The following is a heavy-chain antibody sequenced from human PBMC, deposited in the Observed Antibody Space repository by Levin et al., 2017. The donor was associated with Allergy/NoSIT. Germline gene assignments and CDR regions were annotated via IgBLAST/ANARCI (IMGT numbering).Heavy chain of an antibody. CDR2: ISTDNGHT. CDR1: GYTFNHYG. D-gene: IGHD5-12*01. V-gene: IGHV1-18*01. Sequence: ASVKVSCTTSGYTFNHYGIDWVRQAPGHGLEWMGWISTDNGHTDYAQKFKGRVTMTTDRATTTAYMELRSLRSNDTAVYYCARGQGGYESFDYWGQGTLVTVSS. CDR3: ARGQGGYESFDY. J-gene: IGHJ4*02.